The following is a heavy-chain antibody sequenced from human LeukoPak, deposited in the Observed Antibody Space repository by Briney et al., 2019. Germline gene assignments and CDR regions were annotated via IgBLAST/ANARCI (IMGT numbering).Heavy chain of an antibody. D-gene: IGHD3-10*01. CDR2: ILYDGSNK. CDR3: AKYRGVRRHFDY. CDR1: GFPLSSYG. V-gene: IGHV3-30*18. Sequence: PGRSLRLSCAASGFPLSSYGMHWVRQAPGKGLEWVAVILYDGSNKYYAHSVKGRFTISRGNCKNTLYLQMNSLRAEDTAVYYCAKYRGVRRHFDYWGQGTLVTVSS. J-gene: IGHJ4*02.